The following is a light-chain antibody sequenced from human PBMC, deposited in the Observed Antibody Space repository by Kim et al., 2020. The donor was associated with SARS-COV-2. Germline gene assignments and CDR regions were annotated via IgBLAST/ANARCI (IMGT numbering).Light chain of an antibody. V-gene: IGKV3-20*01. CDR3: QEYGSSRT. J-gene: IGKJ1*01. CDR2: GAS. CDR1: QSVSSSY. Sequence: EIVLTQSPGTLSLSPGERATLSCRASQSVSSSYLAWYQQKPGQAPRLLIYGASSRATGIADRFSGSGSGTDFTLTITRLEPEDSAVYYCQEYGSSRTFGQGTKLEI.